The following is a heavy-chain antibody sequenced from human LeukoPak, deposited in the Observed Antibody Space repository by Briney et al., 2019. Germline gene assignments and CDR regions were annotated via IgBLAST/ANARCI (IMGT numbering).Heavy chain of an antibody. V-gene: IGHV4-59*01. CDR1: GGSISSYY. CDR3: ARDKKGTSCYDY. D-gene: IGHD2-2*01. CDR2: IYYSGST. J-gene: IGHJ4*02. Sequence: SETLSLTCTVSGGSISSYYWSWIRQSPGKGLEWIGFIYYSGSTTYNPSIKSRVTISVDTSKNQFSLKLSSVTAADTAVYYCARDKKGTSCYDYWGQGTLVTVSS.